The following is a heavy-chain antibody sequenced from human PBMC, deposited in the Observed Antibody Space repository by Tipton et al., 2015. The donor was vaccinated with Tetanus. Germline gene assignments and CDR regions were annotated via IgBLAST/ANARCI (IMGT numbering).Heavy chain of an antibody. CDR3: ARGTWLYTSTYHRHWLDP. CDR2: IYYTERT. V-gene: IGHV4-31*03. D-gene: IGHD6-13*01. Sequence: TLSLTCTVSGASINAGGYLWTWVRQHPGKGPEWIGNIYYTERTSYTPSLDSRVTISVDTSKNHFSLRLTSVTAADTAVYYCARGTWLYTSTYHRHWLDPWGQGTLVTVSS. J-gene: IGHJ5*02. CDR1: GASINAGGYL.